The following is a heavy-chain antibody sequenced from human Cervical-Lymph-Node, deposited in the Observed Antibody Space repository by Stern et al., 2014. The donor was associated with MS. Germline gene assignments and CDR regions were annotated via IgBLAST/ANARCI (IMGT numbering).Heavy chain of an antibody. D-gene: IGHD2-21*01. CDR2: IHHTGAT. Sequence: VQLLESGPGLVKPSQTLSLSCTVSGAPVSSGGYYWTWIRQLPGKGLEWVGYIHHTGATFYNPSLKSRVAISVDTSENQFSLKLTSVTAADTAVYYCAAIGPRMEGACFDIWGQGTMVTVSS. V-gene: IGHV4-31*03. CDR1: GAPVSSGGYY. J-gene: IGHJ3*02. CDR3: AAIGPRMEGACFDI.